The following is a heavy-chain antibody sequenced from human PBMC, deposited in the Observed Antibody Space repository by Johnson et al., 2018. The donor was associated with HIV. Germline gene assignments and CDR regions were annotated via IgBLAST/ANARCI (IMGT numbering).Heavy chain of an antibody. V-gene: IGHV3-74*02. CDR3: TRGRHSLDAFDV. CDR1: GFTFSSYG. D-gene: IGHD2-21*01. CDR2: LNSDGSRT. Sequence: VQLVESGGGVVQPGGSLRLSCAASGFTFSSYGMHWVRQAPGKGLVWVSRLNSDGSRTDYADSVKGRFTISRDNAKNTLYLQMNSLRAEDTAVYYCTRGRHSLDAFDVWGQGTMVTVSS. J-gene: IGHJ3*01.